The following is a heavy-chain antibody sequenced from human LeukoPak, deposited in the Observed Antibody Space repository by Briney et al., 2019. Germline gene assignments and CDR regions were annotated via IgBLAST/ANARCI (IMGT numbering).Heavy chain of an antibody. J-gene: IGHJ4*02. CDR2: INHSGST. CDR3: ARGRIDSGWYQSFDY. Sequence: PSETLSLTCAVYGGSFSGYYWSWIRQPPGKGLEWIGEINHSGSTNYNPSLKSRVTISVDTSKNQFSLKLSSVTAADTAVYYCARGRIDSGWYQSFDYWGQGTLVTVSS. CDR1: GGSFSGYY. V-gene: IGHV4-34*01. D-gene: IGHD6-19*01.